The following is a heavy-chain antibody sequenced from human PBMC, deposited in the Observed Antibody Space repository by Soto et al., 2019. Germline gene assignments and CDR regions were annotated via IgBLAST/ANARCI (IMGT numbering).Heavy chain of an antibody. CDR1: GGSISSGGYY. D-gene: IGHD5-12*01. CDR2: IYYSGST. V-gene: IGHV4-31*03. CDR3: ARGRYSGYVALPYYFDY. J-gene: IGHJ4*02. Sequence: QVQLQESGPGLVKPSQTLSLTCTVSGGSISSGGYYWSWIRQHPGKGLEWIGYIYYSGSTYYNPSLTSRVTISVDTSKNQFSLKLSSVTAADTAVYYCARGRYSGYVALPYYFDYWGQGTLVTVSS.